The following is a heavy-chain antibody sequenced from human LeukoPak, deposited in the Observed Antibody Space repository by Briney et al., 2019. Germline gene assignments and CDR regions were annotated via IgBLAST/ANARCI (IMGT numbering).Heavy chain of an antibody. CDR3: AREYSSSPGPPYHDAFDI. CDR2: IYYSGST. D-gene: IGHD6-6*01. Sequence: SETLSLTCTVSGGSISSGGYYWSWIRQHPGKGLEWIGYIYYSGSTYYNPSLKSRVTISADTSKNQFSLKLSSVTAADTAVYYCAREYSSSPGPPYHDAFDIWGQGTMVTVSS. J-gene: IGHJ3*02. V-gene: IGHV4-31*03. CDR1: GGSISSGGYY.